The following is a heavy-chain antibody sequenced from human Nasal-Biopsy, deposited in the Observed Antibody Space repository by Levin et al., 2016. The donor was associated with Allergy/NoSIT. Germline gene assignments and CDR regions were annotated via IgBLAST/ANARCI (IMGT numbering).Heavy chain of an antibody. CDR2: VSHDGSNI. V-gene: IGHV3-30*04. D-gene: IGHD5-18*01. Sequence: GESLKISCAASGFTFDSFALHWLRQAPGKGLEWVAVVSHDGSNIQYADSVKGRFTISRDNSKKKLFLEMNSLRPEDTAVYYCARDLARIHLWNHFDYWGQGTPVTVSS. CDR3: ARDLARIHLWNHFDY. J-gene: IGHJ4*02. CDR1: GFTFDSFA.